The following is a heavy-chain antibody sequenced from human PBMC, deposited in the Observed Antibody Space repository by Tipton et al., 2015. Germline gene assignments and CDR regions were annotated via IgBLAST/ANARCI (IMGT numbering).Heavy chain of an antibody. Sequence: TLSLTCTVSGDSISPYYWGWIRQPPGEGLEWIGYIYYSGSTNYNPSLKSRVTISVDTSKNQFSLKLSSVTAADTAVYYCARGTKWLLLLKAFDIWGQGTMVTISS. J-gene: IGHJ3*02. CDR3: ARGTKWLLLLKAFDI. V-gene: IGHV4-59*01. CDR1: GDSISPYY. D-gene: IGHD3-22*01. CDR2: IYYSGST.